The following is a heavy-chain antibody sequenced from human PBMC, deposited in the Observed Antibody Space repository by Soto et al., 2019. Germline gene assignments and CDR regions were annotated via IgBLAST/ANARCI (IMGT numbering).Heavy chain of an antibody. D-gene: IGHD2-8*01. CDR2: ISYDGSNK. CDR1: GFTFSSYG. V-gene: IGHV3-30*03. CDR3: AGPYCTDGVCPLDY. Sequence: GGSLRLSCAASGFTFSSYGMHWVRQAPGKGLEWVAVISYDGSNKYYADSVKGRFTISRDNSKNTLYLQMNSLRAEDTAVYYCAGPYCTDGVCPLDYWGQGTLVTVSS. J-gene: IGHJ4*02.